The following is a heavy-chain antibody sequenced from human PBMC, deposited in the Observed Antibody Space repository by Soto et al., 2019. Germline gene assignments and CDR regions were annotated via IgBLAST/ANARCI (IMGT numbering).Heavy chain of an antibody. CDR2: ISYDGSNK. Sequence: PGGSLRLSCAASGFTFSSSAMHWVRQAPGKGLEWVAVISYDGSNKYYADSVKGRFTISRDDSKNTLYLQMNSLRAEDTAVYYCAKGRYGYTYGSFDYWGQGTLVTVSS. J-gene: IGHJ4*02. V-gene: IGHV3-30-3*01. CDR3: AKGRYGYTYGSFDY. CDR1: GFTFSSSA. D-gene: IGHD5-18*01.